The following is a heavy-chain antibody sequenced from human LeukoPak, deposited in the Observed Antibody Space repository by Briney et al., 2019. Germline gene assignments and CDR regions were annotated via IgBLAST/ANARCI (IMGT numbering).Heavy chain of an antibody. CDR3: VKIVMAGGYFDY. J-gene: IGHJ4*02. Sequence: GGSLRLSCAASGFIFSNYAMHWVRQAPGKGLEWVAVIWHDGRNEYYADSVKGRFTISRDNSKNTLYFQMSSLRPEDTAVYYCVKIVMAGGYFDYWGQGTLVTVSS. V-gene: IGHV3-30*02. CDR1: GFIFSNYA. CDR2: IWHDGRNE. D-gene: IGHD3-16*01.